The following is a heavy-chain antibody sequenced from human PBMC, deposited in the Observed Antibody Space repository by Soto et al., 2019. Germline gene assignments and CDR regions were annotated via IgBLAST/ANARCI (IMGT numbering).Heavy chain of an antibody. CDR1: GFTFDDYA. J-gene: IGHJ6*03. CDR2: ISWNSGSI. D-gene: IGHD3-16*01. Sequence: EVQLVESGGGLVQPGRSLRLSCAASGFTFDDYAMHWVRQAPGKGLEWVSGISWNSGSIGYADSVKGRFTMSRDNAKNSLYLQMNSLRAEDTALYYCAKDLGDSYYYMDVWGKGTTVTVSS. CDR3: AKDLGDSYYYMDV. V-gene: IGHV3-9*01.